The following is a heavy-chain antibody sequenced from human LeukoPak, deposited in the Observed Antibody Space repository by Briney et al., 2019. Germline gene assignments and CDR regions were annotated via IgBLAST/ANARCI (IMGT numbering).Heavy chain of an antibody. Sequence: GGSLRLSCAASGFTFSSYWMHWVRQAPGKGLVWVSRINNDGSRTNYADSVKGRFTISRDNAKNTLYLQMNNLRVEETAVYYCARGDLDYWGQGTLVTVSS. D-gene: IGHD2-21*01. CDR1: GFTFSSYW. V-gene: IGHV3-74*01. CDR2: INNDGSRT. CDR3: ARGDLDY. J-gene: IGHJ4*02.